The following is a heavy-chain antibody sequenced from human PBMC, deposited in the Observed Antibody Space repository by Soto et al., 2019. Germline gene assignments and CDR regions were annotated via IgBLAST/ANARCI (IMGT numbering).Heavy chain of an antibody. CDR3: ARETYGHYVRDCDP. V-gene: IGHV4-30-2*01. CDR1: GDTISTGGYS. Sequence: QLQLQESGSRLVKSSETLSLTCGVSGDTISTGGYSWAWIRQPPGKALEWIGHTYHSGNPYYNPSLTTRVLISPDSSNTQISLNLRSVTAPDTAVYYCARETYGHYVRDCDPWGQGTLVPVSS. D-gene: IGHD3-10*02. CDR2: TYHSGNP. J-gene: IGHJ5*02.